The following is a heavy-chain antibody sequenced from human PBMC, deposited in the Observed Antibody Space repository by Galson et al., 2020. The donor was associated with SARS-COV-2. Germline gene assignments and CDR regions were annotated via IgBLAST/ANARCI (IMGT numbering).Heavy chain of an antibody. D-gene: IGHD6-25*01. CDR1: GTSVSSNSAA. CDR3: VRGTLVAAGGPSQDSFDP. CDR2: TYYRSKWFY. V-gene: IGHV6-1*01. Sequence: ASETLSLTCAISGTSVSSNSAAWNWIRQSPSGGLEWLGRTYYRSKWFYDYAGSVKSRITISPDTTKNQFSLQLNSVTPEDTAVYYCVRGTLVAAGGPSQDSFDPWGQGALVTVSS. J-gene: IGHJ5*02.